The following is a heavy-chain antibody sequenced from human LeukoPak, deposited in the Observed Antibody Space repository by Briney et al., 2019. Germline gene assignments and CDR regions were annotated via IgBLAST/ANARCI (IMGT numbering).Heavy chain of an antibody. Sequence: GASVKVSCKASGYTFTDYYMHWVRQAPGQGLEWMGWINPNNDDTNYAQTFQGRVTMTRDTSISTAYMELSRLTSDDTAVYYCARGSWDYHFDYWGQGTLVTVSS. CDR3: ARGSWDYHFDY. J-gene: IGHJ4*02. CDR2: INPNNDDT. D-gene: IGHD1-7*01. V-gene: IGHV1-2*02. CDR1: GYTFTDYY.